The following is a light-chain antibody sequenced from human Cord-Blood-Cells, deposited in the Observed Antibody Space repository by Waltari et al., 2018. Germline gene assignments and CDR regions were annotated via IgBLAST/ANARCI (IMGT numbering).Light chain of an antibody. CDR3: QSYDSSLSGV. CDR2: GNS. J-gene: IGLJ3*02. CDR1: SSTIGAGYD. Sequence: QSVLTQPPSVSGAPGQRVTISCTGNSSTIGAGYDVHWYQPLPGTAPKLLIYGNSNRPSGVPDRFSGSKSGTSASLAITGLQAEDEADYYCQSYDSSLSGVFGGGTKLTVL. V-gene: IGLV1-40*01.